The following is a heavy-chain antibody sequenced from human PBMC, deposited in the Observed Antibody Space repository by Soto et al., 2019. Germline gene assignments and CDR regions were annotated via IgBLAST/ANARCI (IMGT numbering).Heavy chain of an antibody. D-gene: IGHD2-21*02. CDR2: IFHSGTT. Sequence: SETLSLTCTVSGGSISSGGYYWSWVRQPPGERLEWIGEIFHSGTTNYNPSLKSRVTISVDKSKNQFSLKLSSVTAADTAVYYCARTLYCGGDCFSFDYWGQGTLVTVSS. J-gene: IGHJ4*02. V-gene: IGHV4-39*07. CDR1: GGSISSGGYY. CDR3: ARTLYCGGDCFSFDY.